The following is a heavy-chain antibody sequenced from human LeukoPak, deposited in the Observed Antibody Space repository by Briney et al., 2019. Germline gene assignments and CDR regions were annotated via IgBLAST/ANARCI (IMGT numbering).Heavy chain of an antibody. CDR2: INGDGSNT. D-gene: IGHD3-22*01. Sequence: GGSLRLSCAPSGFTFSSYWMDWVRQAPGEGLVWVSRINGDGSNTDYADSVKGRFTISRDNAKNTLYLQMNSLRAEDTAVYHCARSYYSNSGYSGYWGQGTLVTVSS. CDR3: ARSYYSNSGYSGY. CDR1: GFTFSSYW. J-gene: IGHJ4*02. V-gene: IGHV3-74*01.